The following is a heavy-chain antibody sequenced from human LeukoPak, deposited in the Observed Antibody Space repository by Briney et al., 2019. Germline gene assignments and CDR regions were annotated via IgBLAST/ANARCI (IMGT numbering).Heavy chain of an antibody. D-gene: IGHD3-10*01. V-gene: IGHV3-21*01. Sequence: GGSLRLSCAASGFTFSTYSMTWVRQAPGKGLEWVSSISSTGNYISYADSMKGRFTSRDNAKNSLFLQMNSLRAEDTAVYYCAREQNYYGSGSFYNVLDYWGQGTLVTVSS. J-gene: IGHJ4*02. CDR3: AREQNYYGSGSFYNVLDY. CDR2: ISSTGNYI. CDR1: GFTFSTYS.